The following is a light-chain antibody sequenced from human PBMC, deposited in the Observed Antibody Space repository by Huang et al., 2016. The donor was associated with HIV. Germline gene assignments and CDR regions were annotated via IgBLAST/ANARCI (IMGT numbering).Light chain of an antibody. Sequence: EIVLTQSPDTLSLSPGERATLSCRASQSVSSSYLAWYQQKPGQAPRLLIYGASSRATGIPDMFSGSVSGTDFTLTISRREPEDFAVYYCQQYGSSRTFGQGTKVEIK. CDR2: GAS. CDR1: QSVSSSY. J-gene: IGKJ1*01. V-gene: IGKV3-20*01. CDR3: QQYGSSRT.